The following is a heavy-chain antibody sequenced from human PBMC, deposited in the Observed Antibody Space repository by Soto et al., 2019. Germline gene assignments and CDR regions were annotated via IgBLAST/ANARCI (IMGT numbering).Heavy chain of an antibody. CDR2: IIPMFPTA. V-gene: IGHV1-69*13. J-gene: IGHJ6*02. D-gene: IGHD2-21*02. CDR1: GGTFSNHA. CDR3: ARDDATYCGGDCYRYFYYCMGV. Sequence: GASVKVSCKASGGTFSNHAISWVRQAPGQGLEWVGGIIPMFPTADYAQRFQGRVTITADDSTTTVYMELSGLRSEDTAMYYCARDDATYCGGDCYRYFYYCMGVWGEGNTFT.